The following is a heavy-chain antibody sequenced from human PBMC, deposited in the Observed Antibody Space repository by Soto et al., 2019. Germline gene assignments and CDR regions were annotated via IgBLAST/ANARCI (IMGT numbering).Heavy chain of an antibody. CDR3: AKDTAMVPGGMDV. D-gene: IGHD5-18*01. J-gene: IGHJ6*02. V-gene: IGHV3-30*18. CDR2: ISYDGSNK. CDR1: GFTFSSYG. Sequence: GGSLRLSCAASGFTFSSYGMHWVRQAPGKGLEWVAVISYDGSNKYYADSVKGRFTISRDNSKNTLYLQMNSLRAEDTAVYYCAKDTAMVPGGMDVWGQGTTVTVSS.